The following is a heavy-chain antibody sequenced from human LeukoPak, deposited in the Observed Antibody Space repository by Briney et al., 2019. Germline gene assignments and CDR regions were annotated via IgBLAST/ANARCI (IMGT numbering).Heavy chain of an antibody. CDR2: IYTSGST. Sequence: PSETLTLTCTVSGGSISSYDWSWLRQPAGKGLEWIGRIYTSGSTNYNPSLKSRVTMSVDTSKNQFSLKLGSVTAADTAVYYCARAPHCGGDCYQFDYWGQGTLVTVSS. V-gene: IGHV4-4*07. CDR3: ARAPHCGGDCYQFDY. J-gene: IGHJ4*02. D-gene: IGHD2-21*02. CDR1: GGSISSYD.